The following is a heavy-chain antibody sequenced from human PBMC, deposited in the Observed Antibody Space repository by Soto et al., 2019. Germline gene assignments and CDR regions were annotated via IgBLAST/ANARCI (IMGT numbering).Heavy chain of an antibody. Sequence: QVQLQESGPGLVKPADTLSLTCVVSGSSISSDNWLGWVRQPPGQGLEWIGYIDYSGSTYYSASLKSRVTMSLDTSKNQFSLRLKSVTAVDTAVYYCARTKGSGNYEFDYWGQGTLVTVSS. CDR2: IDYSGST. J-gene: IGHJ4*02. CDR3: ARTKGSGNYEFDY. CDR1: GSSISSDNW. V-gene: IGHV4-28*01. D-gene: IGHD3-10*01.